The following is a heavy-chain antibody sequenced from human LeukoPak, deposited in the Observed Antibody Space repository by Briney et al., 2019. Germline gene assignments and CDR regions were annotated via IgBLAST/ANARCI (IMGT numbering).Heavy chain of an antibody. CDR2: ISSSSSTI. CDR1: GLTFSSYS. V-gene: IGHV3-48*01. CDR3: ARAYRGAAGRY. J-gene: IGHJ4*02. Sequence: PGGSLRLSCVASGLTFSSYSMNWVRQAPGKGLEWVSYISSSSSTIYYADSVKGRFTISRDNAKNSLYLQMNSLRAEDTAVYYCARAYRGAAGRYWGQGTLVTVSS. D-gene: IGHD6-13*01.